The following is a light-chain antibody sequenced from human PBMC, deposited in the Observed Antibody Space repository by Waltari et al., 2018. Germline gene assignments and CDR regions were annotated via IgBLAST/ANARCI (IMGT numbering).Light chain of an antibody. J-gene: IGKJ1*01. CDR3: QQRDNRAWT. V-gene: IGKV3-11*01. CDR2: DAS. Sequence: EIVLTQFPATLSLSPGERATLSCRASQSVGYSLVLYQQKPGQAPRLLIYDASNRATGTPDRFSGSSSGADFTLTISSLEPEDFAVYYCQQRDNRAWTFGQGTKVEIK. CDR1: QSVGYS.